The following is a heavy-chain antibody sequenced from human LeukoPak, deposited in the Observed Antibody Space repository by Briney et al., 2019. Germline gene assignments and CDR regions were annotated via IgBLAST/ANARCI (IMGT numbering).Heavy chain of an antibody. Sequence: GESLKISCKGSGYSFTSYWIGWVRQMPGKGLEWMGIIYPGDSDTRYSPSFQGQVTISADKSISTAYLQWSSLKASDTAMYYCARQRDYYDSSGYFSPYNWFDPWGQGTLVTVSS. V-gene: IGHV5-51*01. CDR3: ARQRDYYDSSGYFSPYNWFDP. CDR2: IYPGDSDT. J-gene: IGHJ5*02. D-gene: IGHD3-22*01. CDR1: GYSFTSYW.